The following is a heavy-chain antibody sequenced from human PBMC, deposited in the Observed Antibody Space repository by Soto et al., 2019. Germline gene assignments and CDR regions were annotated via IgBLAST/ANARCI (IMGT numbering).Heavy chain of an antibody. CDR3: ARDRSYGGSGNFDY. CDR1: GASISSYDSS. Sequence: SETLSLTCTVSGASISSYDSSWSWIRQPPGKGLECLGYIYYSGSTYYNPSLKSRVTISVDMSKNQFSLKLSSVTAADTAVYYCARDRSYGGSGNFDYWGQGTLVTVSS. CDR2: IYYSGST. V-gene: IGHV4-30-4*01. D-gene: IGHD3-22*01. J-gene: IGHJ4*02.